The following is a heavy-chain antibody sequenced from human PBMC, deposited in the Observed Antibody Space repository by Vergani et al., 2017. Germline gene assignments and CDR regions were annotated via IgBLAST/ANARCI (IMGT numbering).Heavy chain of an antibody. V-gene: IGHV3-49*03. Sequence: EVQLVESGGGLVQPGRSLRLSCTASGFTFGDYAMSWFRQAPGKGLEWVGFIRSKAYGGTTEYAASVKGRFTISRDDSKSIAYLQINSLKTEDTAVYYCTRAVGRSSGSYGYWGQGTLVTVSS. CDR1: GFTFGDYA. J-gene: IGHJ4*02. CDR2: IRSKAYGGTT. D-gene: IGHD6-19*01. CDR3: TRAVGRSSGSYGY.